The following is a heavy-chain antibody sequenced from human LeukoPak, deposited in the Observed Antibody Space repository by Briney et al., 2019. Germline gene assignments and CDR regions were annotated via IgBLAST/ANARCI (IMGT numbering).Heavy chain of an antibody. CDR3: ARDTYYYDSSGYY. Sequence: PGGSLRLSCAASGFTFSSYAMSWVRQAPGKGLEWVSAISGSGGSTYYADSVKGRFTISRDNAKNSLYLQMNSLRDEDTAVYYCARDTYYYDSSGYYWGQGTLVTVSS. CDR1: GFTFSSYA. V-gene: IGHV3-23*01. CDR2: ISGSGGST. D-gene: IGHD3-22*01. J-gene: IGHJ4*02.